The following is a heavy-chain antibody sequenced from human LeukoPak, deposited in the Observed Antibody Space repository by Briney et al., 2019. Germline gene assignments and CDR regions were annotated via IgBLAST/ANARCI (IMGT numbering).Heavy chain of an antibody. CDR3: ARGLGSGSYYAY. Sequence: GRSLRLSCAASGFTFSSYGMHWVRQAPGKGLEWVAVISYDGSNKYYADSVKGRFTISRDNSKNTLYLQMNSLRSDDTAVYYCARGLGSGSYYAYWGQGTLVTVSS. J-gene: IGHJ4*02. V-gene: IGHV3-30*03. CDR2: ISYDGSNK. CDR1: GFTFSSYG. D-gene: IGHD3-10*02.